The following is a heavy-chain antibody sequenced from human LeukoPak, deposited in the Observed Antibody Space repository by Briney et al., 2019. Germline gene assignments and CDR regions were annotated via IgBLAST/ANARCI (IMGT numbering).Heavy chain of an antibody. J-gene: IGHJ4*02. V-gene: IGHV3-30*02. CDR2: IRYDGTNK. Sequence: PGGSLRLSCAASGFTFSSYGMHWVRQAPGKGLEWVAFIRYDGTNKYYSDSVKGRFTISRDNSKNTLYLQMNSLRAEDTAVYYCAKDSRTMVRGVIINKPLDYWGQGTLVTVSS. CDR3: AKDSRTMVRGVIINKPLDY. D-gene: IGHD3-10*01. CDR1: GFTFSSYG.